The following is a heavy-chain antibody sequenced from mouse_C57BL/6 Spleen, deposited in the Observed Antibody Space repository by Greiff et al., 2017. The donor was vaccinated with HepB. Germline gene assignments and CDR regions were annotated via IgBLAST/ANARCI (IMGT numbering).Heavy chain of an antibody. CDR2: IWSGGST. D-gene: IGHD2-4*01. V-gene: IGHV2-2*01. J-gene: IGHJ3*01. CDR1: GFSLTSYG. CDR3: ARVYYDYDEAWFAY. Sequence: QVQLKQSGPGLVQPSQSLSITCTASGFSLTSYGVHWVRQSPGKGLEWLGVIWSGGSTDYNAAFISRLSISKDNSKSQVFFKMNSLQADDTAIYYCARVYYDYDEAWFAYWGQGTLVTVSA.